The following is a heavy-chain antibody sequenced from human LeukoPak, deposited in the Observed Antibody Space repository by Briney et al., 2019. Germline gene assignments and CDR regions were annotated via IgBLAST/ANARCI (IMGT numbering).Heavy chain of an antibody. D-gene: IGHD4-17*01. CDR3: ARGRWTTVTTGAWFDP. CDR2: INHSGST. V-gene: IGHV4-34*01. J-gene: IGHJ5*02. CDR1: GGSINSDHY. Sequence: SETLSLTCTVSGGSINSDHYWSWIRQPPGKGLEWIGEINHSGSTNYNPSLKSRVTISVDTSKNQFSLKLSSVTAADTAVYYCARGRWTTVTTGAWFDPWGQGTLVTVSS.